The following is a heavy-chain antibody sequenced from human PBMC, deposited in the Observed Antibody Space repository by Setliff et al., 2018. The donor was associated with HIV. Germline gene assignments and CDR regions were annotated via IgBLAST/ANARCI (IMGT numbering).Heavy chain of an antibody. CDR2: IYYSGVT. J-gene: IGHJ2*01. CDR3: ARNPPRFHYISTDSSPVNSWYFDL. CDR1: GGYIAGYY. Sequence: SETLSLTCTVSGGYIAGYYWSWIRQPPGKALEWIGNIYYSGVTYYNPSLKSRVAISVDTSNNQFFLSLTSVTAADTAVYYCARNPPRFHYISTDSSPVNSWYFDLWGRGTLVTVSS. D-gene: IGHD2-8*02. V-gene: IGHV4-59*08.